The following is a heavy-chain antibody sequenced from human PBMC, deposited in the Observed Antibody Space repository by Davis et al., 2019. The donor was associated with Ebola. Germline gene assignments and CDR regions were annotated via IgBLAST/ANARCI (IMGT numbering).Heavy chain of an antibody. Sequence: GESLKIPCAASGFTFSSYCMHWVRQAPGKGLEWVAVIWYDGSNKYYADSVKGRFTISRDNSKNTLYLQMNSLRAEDTAVYYCARDPVGTPYYYMDVWGKGTTVTVSS. J-gene: IGHJ6*03. CDR2: IWYDGSNK. V-gene: IGHV3-33*01. D-gene: IGHD1-1*01. CDR1: GFTFSSYC. CDR3: ARDPVGTPYYYMDV.